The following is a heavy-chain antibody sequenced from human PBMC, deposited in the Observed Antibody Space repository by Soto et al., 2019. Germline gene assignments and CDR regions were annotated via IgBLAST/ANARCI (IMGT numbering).Heavy chain of an antibody. Sequence: TSETLSLTCTVSGASVTGFYWSWIRQPPGKGLEWIGYVFHSGSSNYNPSLKSRVTISVDTSKSQISLRLTSVTAADTAVYYCARVKLVAVASLFSYYFDSWGQGTLVTVSS. CDR3: ARVKLVAVASLFSYYFDS. V-gene: IGHV4-59*02. J-gene: IGHJ4*01. D-gene: IGHD2-8*02. CDR2: VFHSGSS. CDR1: GASVTGFY.